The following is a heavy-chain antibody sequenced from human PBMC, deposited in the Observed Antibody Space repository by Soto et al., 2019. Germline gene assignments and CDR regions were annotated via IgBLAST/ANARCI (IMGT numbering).Heavy chain of an antibody. CDR1: GFNFRTTA. CDR2: IVVGSGNT. J-gene: IGHJ4*02. V-gene: IGHV1-58*01. Sequence: ASVKVSCKASGFNFRTTAVQWVRQARGQRLEWIGWIVVGSGNTNYAQNFQERVTITRDMSTSTAYMDVGSLRSEDTAVYYCAADPYYYDSSDYYSFDQWGQGTLVTVSS. D-gene: IGHD3-22*01. CDR3: AADPYYYDSSDYYSFDQ.